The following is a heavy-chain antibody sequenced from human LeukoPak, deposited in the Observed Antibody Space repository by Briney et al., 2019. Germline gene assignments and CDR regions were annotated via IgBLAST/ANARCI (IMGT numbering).Heavy chain of an antibody. CDR2: INPNSGGT. V-gene: IGHV1-2*02. CDR3: ARDLYCSSTSCYSGGY. CDR1: GYTFTGYY. D-gene: IGHD2-2*01. Sequence: ASVKVSSKASGYTFTGYYMHWVRQAPGQGLEWMGWINPNSGGTNYAQKFQSRVTMTRDTSISTAYMELSRLRSDDTAVYYCARDLYCSSTSCYSGGYWGQGTLVTVSS. J-gene: IGHJ4*02.